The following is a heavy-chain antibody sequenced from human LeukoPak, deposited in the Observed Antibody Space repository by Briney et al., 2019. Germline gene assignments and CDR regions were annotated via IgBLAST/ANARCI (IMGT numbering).Heavy chain of an antibody. V-gene: IGHV3-7*01. D-gene: IGHD3-10*01. J-gene: IGHJ3*02. CDR1: GFTFSSYW. CDR3: ARVVGSVAFDI. Sequence: GGSLRLSCAASGFTFSSYWMSWVRQAPGKGLEWVANIKQDGSEKYYVDSVKARFTISRDNAKNSLYLQMNSLRAEDTAVYYCARVVGSVAFDIWGQGTMVTVSS. CDR2: IKQDGSEK.